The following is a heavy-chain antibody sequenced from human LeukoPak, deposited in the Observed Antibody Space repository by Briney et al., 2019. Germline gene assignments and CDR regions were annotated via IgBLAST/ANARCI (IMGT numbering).Heavy chain of an antibody. CDR2: ISYDGSNK. V-gene: IGHV3-30-3*01. D-gene: IGHD2-15*01. CDR3: ARGGSYSAFDY. CDR1: GFTFSSYA. J-gene: IGHJ4*02. Sequence: PGRSLRLSCAASGFTFSSYAMHWVRQAPGKGLEWVAVISYDGSNKYYADSAKGRFTISRDNSKNTLYLQMNSLRAEDTAVYYCARGGSYSAFDYWGQGTLVTVSS.